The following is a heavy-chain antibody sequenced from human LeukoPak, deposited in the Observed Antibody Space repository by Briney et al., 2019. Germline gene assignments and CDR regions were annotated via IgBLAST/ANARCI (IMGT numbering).Heavy chain of an antibody. J-gene: IGHJ4*02. CDR2: IYYSGST. V-gene: IGHV4-59*01. CDR1: GGSISSYY. CDR3: AREGFWSGYYPSPYFDY. D-gene: IGHD3-3*01. Sequence: PSETLSLTCTVSGGSISSYYWSWIRQPPGKGLEWIGYIYYSGSTNYNPSLKSRVIISVGTSKNQFSLKLSSVTAADTAVYYCAREGFWSGYYPSPYFDYWGQGTLVTVSS.